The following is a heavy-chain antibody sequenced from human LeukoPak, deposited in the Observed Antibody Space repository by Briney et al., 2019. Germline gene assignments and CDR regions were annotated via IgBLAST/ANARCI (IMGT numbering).Heavy chain of an antibody. CDR2: IYYSGST. CDR3: ARRGGTAAGNYFVY. D-gene: IGHD6-13*01. CDR1: GGSFTTYY. J-gene: IGHJ4*02. Sequence: SETLSVTCTVSGGSFTTYYWSWIRQPPGKGLEWIGYIYYSGSTHYNPSLKSRVTTSIDTSKNQFSLEVSSVTAADTAVYFCARRGGTAAGNYFVYWGQGILVTVSS. V-gene: IGHV4-59*08.